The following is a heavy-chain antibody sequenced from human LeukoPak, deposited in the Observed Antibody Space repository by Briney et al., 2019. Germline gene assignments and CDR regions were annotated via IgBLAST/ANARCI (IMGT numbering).Heavy chain of an antibody. Sequence: ASVKVSCKASGYTFTSYYIHWVRQAPGQGLEWMGIINPSGGSTSYAQKFQGRVTMTRDMSTSTVYMELSSLRSEDTAVYYCAREVGLALDYWGQGTLVTVSS. V-gene: IGHV1-46*01. CDR3: AREVGLALDY. CDR1: GYTFTSYY. J-gene: IGHJ4*02. D-gene: IGHD3/OR15-3a*01. CDR2: INPSGGST.